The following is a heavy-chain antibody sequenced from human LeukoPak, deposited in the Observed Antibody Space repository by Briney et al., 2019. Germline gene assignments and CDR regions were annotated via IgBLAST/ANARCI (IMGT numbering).Heavy chain of an antibody. CDR2: IYYSGST. D-gene: IGHD3-3*01. CDR1: GGSISSYY. J-gene: IGHJ6*03. Sequence: SETLSLTCTVSGGSISSYYWSWIRQPPGKGLEWIGYIYYSGSTNYNPSLKSRVTISVDTSKNQFSLKLSSVTAADTAVYYCARTIFGVDKDYYYYMDVWGKGTTVTVSS. V-gene: IGHV4-59*08. CDR3: ARTIFGVDKDYYYYMDV.